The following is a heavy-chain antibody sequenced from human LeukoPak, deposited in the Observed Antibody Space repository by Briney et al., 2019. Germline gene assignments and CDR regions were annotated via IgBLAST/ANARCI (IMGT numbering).Heavy chain of an antibody. V-gene: IGHV4-39*01. Sequence: PSETLSLTCTVSGGSISSSDYYWGWIRQPPGKGLEWIGSIYYGGSTYYNPSLKSRVTISVDTSMNQFSLKLSFVTTADTAVYYCARALGYCSGGSCTKGYNWFDPWGQGTLVTVPS. D-gene: IGHD2-15*01. CDR1: GGSISSSDYY. J-gene: IGHJ5*02. CDR3: ARALGYCSGGSCTKGYNWFDP. CDR2: IYYGGST.